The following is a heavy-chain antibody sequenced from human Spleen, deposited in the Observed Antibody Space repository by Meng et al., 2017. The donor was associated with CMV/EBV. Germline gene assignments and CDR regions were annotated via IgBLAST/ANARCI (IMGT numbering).Heavy chain of an antibody. CDR3: ARGVDSSGYYSYYYYYGMDV. Sequence: SETLSLTCTVSGGSVSSGSYYWSWLRQPPGKGLEWIGYISYIGSTNYNPSLKSRVTISVDTSKNQFSLKLRSVTAADTAVYYCARGVDSSGYYSYYYYYGMDVWGQGTTVTVSS. V-gene: IGHV4-61*01. D-gene: IGHD3-22*01. J-gene: IGHJ6*02. CDR2: ISYIGST. CDR1: GGSVSSGSYY.